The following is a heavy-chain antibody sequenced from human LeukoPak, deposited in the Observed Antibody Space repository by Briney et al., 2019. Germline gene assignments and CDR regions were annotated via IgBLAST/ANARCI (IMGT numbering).Heavy chain of an antibody. CDR1: GGSISSSSYY. CDR2: IYYSGST. CDR3: ARAAYASGDFDY. V-gene: IGHV4-39*07. Sequence: SETLSLTCTVSGGSISSSSYYWGWIRQPPGKGLEWIGSIYYSGSTYYNPSLKSRVTISVGTSKNQFSLKLSSVTAADTAVYYCARAAYASGDFDYWGQGTLVTVSS. D-gene: IGHD2-2*01. J-gene: IGHJ4*02.